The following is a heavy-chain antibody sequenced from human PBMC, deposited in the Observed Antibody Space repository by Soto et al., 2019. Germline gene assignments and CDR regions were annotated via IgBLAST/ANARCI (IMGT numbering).Heavy chain of an antibody. D-gene: IGHD6-19*01. CDR1: GFTVSSNY. CDR3: ARSQPPEQWLVTDY. J-gene: IGHJ4*02. CDR2: IYSGGST. Sequence: GGSLRLSCAASGFTVSSNYMSWVRQAPGKGLEWVSVIYSGGSTYYADSVKGRFTISRDNSENTLYLQMNSLRAEETAVYYCARSQPPEQWLVTDYWGQGTLVTVSS. V-gene: IGHV3-66*01.